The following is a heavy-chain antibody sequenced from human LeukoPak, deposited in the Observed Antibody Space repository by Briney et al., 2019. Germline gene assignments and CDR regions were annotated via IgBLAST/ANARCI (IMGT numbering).Heavy chain of an antibody. CDR3: ARVVDHDYGDYYLDY. Sequence: GGSLRLSCATSGFSFSSYAMSWVRQAPGKGLECISVIYSGGSTDYADSVKGRLTISRDNSKNTLYLQMNSLRAEDTAVYYCARVVDHDYGDYYLDYWGQGTLVTVSS. CDR1: GFSFSSYA. D-gene: IGHD4-17*01. CDR2: IYSGGST. J-gene: IGHJ4*02. V-gene: IGHV3-53*01.